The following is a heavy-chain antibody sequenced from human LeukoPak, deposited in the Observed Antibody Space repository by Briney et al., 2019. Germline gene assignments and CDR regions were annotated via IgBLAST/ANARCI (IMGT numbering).Heavy chain of an antibody. CDR3: AKGDSTTWALDY. Sequence: GGSLRLSCAASGFTFSSYGMHWVRQAPGKGLEWVAVISFDGRHKYYADSVKGRFTISRDDSKNTLFLQMNSLRAEDTAVYYCAKGDSTTWALDYWGPGSLVTVSS. V-gene: IGHV3-30*18. CDR1: GFTFSSYG. CDR2: ISFDGRHK. D-gene: IGHD1-14*01. J-gene: IGHJ4*02.